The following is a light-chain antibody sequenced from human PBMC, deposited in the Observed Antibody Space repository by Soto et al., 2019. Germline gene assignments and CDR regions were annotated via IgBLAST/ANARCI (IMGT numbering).Light chain of an antibody. CDR3: QQYNSYSRT. CDR1: QSINNW. V-gene: IGKV1-5*03. J-gene: IGKJ1*01. CDR2: KAS. Sequence: DIQMTQSPSTLSATVGDRVTITCRASQSINNWLAWYQQKPGKAPKLLIYKASSLESGVSSRFSGSGSGTEFTLTFSSLQPDDFATYYCQQYNSYSRTFGQGTKVDIK.